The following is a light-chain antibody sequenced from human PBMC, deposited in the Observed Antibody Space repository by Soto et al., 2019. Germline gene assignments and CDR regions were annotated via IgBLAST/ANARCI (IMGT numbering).Light chain of an antibody. CDR2: AAS. CDR1: QSISDS. CDR3: QQFAKSST. V-gene: IGKV1-39*01. J-gene: IGKJ1*01. Sequence: DIQMTQSPSSLSASVGDRVTITCRASQSISDSLNWYQHKPGTAPKLLIYAASSLQSGVPSRFSGGGSGTDFTLTISSLQPEDFVTYYCQQFAKSSTFGQGTTVEIK.